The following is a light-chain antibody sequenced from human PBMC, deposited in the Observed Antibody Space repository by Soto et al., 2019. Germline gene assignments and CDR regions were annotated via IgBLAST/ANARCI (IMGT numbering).Light chain of an antibody. CDR2: GAS. V-gene: IGKV3-15*01. J-gene: IGKJ2*01. Sequence: EIVMTQSPATLSVSPGERVTLSCRASQSVSSNLAWYQQKPGQAPRLLISGASTRATGIPARFSGSGSGTEFTLTISSLQSADFAVYYCQHYNNWPPVYTFGQGTNLEI. CDR3: QHYNNWPPVYT. CDR1: QSVSSN.